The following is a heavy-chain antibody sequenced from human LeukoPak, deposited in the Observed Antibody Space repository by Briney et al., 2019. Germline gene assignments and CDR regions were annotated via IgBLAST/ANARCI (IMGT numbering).Heavy chain of an antibody. CDR2: IYPGDSDT. Sequence: GESLKISCKGSGSRFTSYWIGWVRQMPGKGLEWMGIIYPGDSDTRYSPSFQGQVTISADKSISTAYLQWSSLKASDTAMYYCARAPDCSSTSCYYMDVWGKGTTVTVSS. D-gene: IGHD2-2*01. CDR1: GSRFTSYW. V-gene: IGHV5-51*01. J-gene: IGHJ6*03. CDR3: ARAPDCSSTSCYYMDV.